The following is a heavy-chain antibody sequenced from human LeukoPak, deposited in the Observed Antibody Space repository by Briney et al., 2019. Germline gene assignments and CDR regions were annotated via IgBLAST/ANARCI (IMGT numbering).Heavy chain of an antibody. CDR2: ISSSSSYI. J-gene: IGHJ4*02. Sequence: GGSLRLSCAASGFTFSSYSMNWVRQAPGKGLEWVSSISSSSSYIYYADSVKGRFTISRDNAKNSLYLQMNRLRAEDTAVYYCARESKSSRNFDYWGQGTLVTVSS. V-gene: IGHV3-21*01. CDR1: GFTFSSYS. CDR3: ARESKSSRNFDY.